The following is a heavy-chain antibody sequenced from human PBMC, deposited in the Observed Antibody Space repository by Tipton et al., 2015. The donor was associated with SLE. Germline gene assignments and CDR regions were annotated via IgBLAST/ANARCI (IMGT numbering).Heavy chain of an antibody. CDR3: ARNIAAPGGWELGDY. CDR2: IYSTGST. CDR1: GGSISSSRYY. D-gene: IGHD3-10*01. J-gene: IGHJ4*02. V-gene: IGHV4-61*02. Sequence: TLSLTCTVSGGSISSSRYYWNWIRQPAGKALEWIGRIYSTGSTNYNPSLQTRVTISVDTSKNQFSLKLSSVTAADTAVYYCARNIAAPGGWELGDYWGQGTLVTVSS.